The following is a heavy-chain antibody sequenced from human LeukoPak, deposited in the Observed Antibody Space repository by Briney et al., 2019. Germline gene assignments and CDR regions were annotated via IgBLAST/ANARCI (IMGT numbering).Heavy chain of an antibody. CDR2: IHSSGST. D-gene: IGHD6-13*01. Sequence: SETLSLTCTVSGDSISYYYWSWIRQSPGKGLEWIAYIHSSGSTSYNPSLKSRVTISVDTSKNEFSLKLTSVNAADTAVYYCARDRPGGSSLDYWGQGILVTVSS. J-gene: IGHJ4*02. CDR1: GDSISYYY. CDR3: ARDRPGGSSLDY. V-gene: IGHV4-59*01.